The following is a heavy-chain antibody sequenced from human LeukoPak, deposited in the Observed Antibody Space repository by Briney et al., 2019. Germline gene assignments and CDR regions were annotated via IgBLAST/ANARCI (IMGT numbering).Heavy chain of an antibody. D-gene: IGHD3-3*01. CDR1: GYTFTGYY. Sequence: AAVKVSCKASGYTFTGYYMHWVRQAPGQGLEWMGWINPNSGGTNYAQKFQGRVTMTRDMSTGTVYMELSSLTSEDTAVYYCAREAITIFGLVRTQTTKGPHRFDPWGQGTLVTVS. J-gene: IGHJ5*02. V-gene: IGHV1-2*02. CDR2: INPNSGGT. CDR3: AREAITIFGLVRTQTTKGPHRFDP.